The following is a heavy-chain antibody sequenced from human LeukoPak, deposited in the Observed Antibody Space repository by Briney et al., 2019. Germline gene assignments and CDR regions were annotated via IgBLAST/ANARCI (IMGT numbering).Heavy chain of an antibody. J-gene: IGHJ2*01. Sequence: PGRSLRLSCAASGFTFSSYGMHWVRQAPGKGLEWVAVISYDGSNKYYADSVKGRFTISRENAKNSLYLQMNSLRAGDTAVYYCARALGGFGYWYFDLWGRGTLVTVSS. CDR1: GFTFSSYG. D-gene: IGHD3-10*01. CDR2: ISYDGSNK. CDR3: ARALGGFGYWYFDL. V-gene: IGHV3-30*03.